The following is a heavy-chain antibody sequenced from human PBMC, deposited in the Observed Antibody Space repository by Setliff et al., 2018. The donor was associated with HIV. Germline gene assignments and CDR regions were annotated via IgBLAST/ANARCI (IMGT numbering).Heavy chain of an antibody. CDR3: ARGATGNLEALDI. CDR2: IYPGDSDA. J-gene: IGHJ3*02. Sequence: PGESLKISCKGSGYSFTNSWIGWVRQMPGKGLEWMGIIYPGDSDAKYNPFFQGQVTISADKSISTAYLQWSNLKASDTAMCYCARGATGNLEALDIWGQGTMVTVS. V-gene: IGHV5-51*01. CDR1: GYSFTNSW. D-gene: IGHD6-13*01.